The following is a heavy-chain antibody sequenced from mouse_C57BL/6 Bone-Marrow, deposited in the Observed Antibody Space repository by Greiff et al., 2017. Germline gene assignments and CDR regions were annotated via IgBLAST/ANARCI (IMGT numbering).Heavy chain of an antibody. J-gene: IGHJ2*01. CDR3: ARGSEGITTVPYVDY. CDR1: GYAFSSYW. CDR2: IYPGDGDT. V-gene: IGHV1-80*01. Sequence: QVQLQQSGAELVKPGASVKISCKASGYAFSSYWMNWVKQRPGKGLEWIGQIYPGDGDTNYNGKFKGKATLTADKSSSTAYMQLSSLSTEDSAVDFGARGSEGITTVPYVDYWGQGTTLTVSS. D-gene: IGHD1-1*01.